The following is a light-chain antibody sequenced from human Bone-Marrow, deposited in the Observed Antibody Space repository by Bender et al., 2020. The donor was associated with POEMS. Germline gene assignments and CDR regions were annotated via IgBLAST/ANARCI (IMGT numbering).Light chain of an antibody. CDR3: QVWDNSSQDSGV. V-gene: IGLV1-47*01. CDR1: GSNIGSRD. CDR2: KNN. Sequence: QSVLTQPPSASGTPGQRVTISCSGSGSNIGSRDVYWYQQVPGTAPKLLIYKNNQRPSGVPDRFSGSNSGKMATLTISRVEAGDEADYYCQVWDNSSQDSGVFGGGTKLTV. J-gene: IGLJ3*02.